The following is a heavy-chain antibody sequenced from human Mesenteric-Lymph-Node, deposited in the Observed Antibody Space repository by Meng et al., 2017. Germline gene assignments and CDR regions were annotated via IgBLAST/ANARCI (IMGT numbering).Heavy chain of an antibody. Sequence: QVQPVGSGVGLVKPGGSLRLSCAASGFTFSDYYMSWIRQAPGKGLEWVSYISSSGSTIYYADSVKGRFAISRDNAKNSLYLQMNSLRAEDTAVYYCARSLGDYLLFDYWGQGTLVTVSS. J-gene: IGHJ4*02. CDR2: ISSSGSTI. V-gene: IGHV3-11*01. CDR3: ARSLGDYLLFDY. CDR1: GFTFSDYY. D-gene: IGHD4-17*01.